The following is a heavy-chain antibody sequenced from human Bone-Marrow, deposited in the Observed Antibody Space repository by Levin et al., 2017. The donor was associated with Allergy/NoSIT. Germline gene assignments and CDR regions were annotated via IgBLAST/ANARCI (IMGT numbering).Heavy chain of an antibody. V-gene: IGHV3-33*01. Sequence: GWSFRLFCSSSFFPFFSSFLHWVRQAPGRGLEWLAIIWNNGINKDYADSVKGRLTLSLYHSKGTVYLQMDSLRADDTATYYCARLGHGNFVGGLDYWGQGSLVTVSS. CDR1: FFPFFSSF. CDR2: IWNNGINK. D-gene: IGHD4-23*01. CDR3: ARLGHGNFVGGLDY. J-gene: IGHJ4*02.